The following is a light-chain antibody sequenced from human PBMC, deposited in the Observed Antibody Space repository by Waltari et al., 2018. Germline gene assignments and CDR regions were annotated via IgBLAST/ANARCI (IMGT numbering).Light chain of an antibody. CDR2: SSN. CDR1: SSNIGSNY. V-gene: IGLV1-44*01. J-gene: IGLJ2*01. CDR3: TGWDDSLNGVV. Sequence: QSVLTQPPSASGTPGQRVTISCSGSSSNIGSNYVNWYQQLPGTAPKLLIYSSNQRPSGVPDRFSGSKSSTSASLAISGLQSEDEADYYCTGWDDSLNGVVFGGGTKLTVL.